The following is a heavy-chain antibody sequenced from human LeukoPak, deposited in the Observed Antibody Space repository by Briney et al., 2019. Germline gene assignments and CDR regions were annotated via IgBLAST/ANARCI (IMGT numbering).Heavy chain of an antibody. Sequence: ASVKVSCKASGGTFSSYTISWVRQAPGQGLEWMGRIIPILGIANYAQKFQGRVTITADKSTSTAYMELSSLRSEDTAVYYCARDGGIAALYYYYYMDVWGKETTVTVSS. CDR3: ARDGGIAALYYYYYMDV. J-gene: IGHJ6*03. CDR2: IIPILGIA. CDR1: GGTFSSYT. D-gene: IGHD6-6*01. V-gene: IGHV1-69*04.